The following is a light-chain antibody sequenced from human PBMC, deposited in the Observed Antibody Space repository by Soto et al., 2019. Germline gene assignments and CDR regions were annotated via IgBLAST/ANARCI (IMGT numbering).Light chain of an antibody. V-gene: IGKV3-20*01. Sequence: EFVLTQSPGTLSLSPGDSATLSCRTSQTINRAYLAWYQQKPGQAPRLLIYGASSRAAGIPDRFSGSGSGTDFTLSISSLEPEDFAVYYCQKYGDTPPWTFGQGTKVEI. CDR3: QKYGDTPPWT. CDR1: QTINRAY. CDR2: GAS. J-gene: IGKJ1*01.